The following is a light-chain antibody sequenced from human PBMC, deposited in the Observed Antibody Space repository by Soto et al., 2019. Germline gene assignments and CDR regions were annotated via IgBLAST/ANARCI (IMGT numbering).Light chain of an antibody. CDR3: CSSGGSPTYV. J-gene: IGLJ1*01. CDR1: TSDVGGYDY. CDR2: EVS. V-gene: IGLV2-14*01. Sequence: QSALTQPASVSGSPGQSITISCTGTTSDVGGYDYVSWYQQHPGQAPKLLIYEVSNRPSGVSHRFSGSKSGNTASLSISGLQAEDEADYYCCSSGGSPTYVFGTGTKVTVL.